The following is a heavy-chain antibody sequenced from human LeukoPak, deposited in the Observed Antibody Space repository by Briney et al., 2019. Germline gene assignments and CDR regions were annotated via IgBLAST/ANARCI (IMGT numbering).Heavy chain of an antibody. J-gene: IGHJ4*02. Sequence: GGSLRLSCAASGFTFSSYWMHWVRQAPGKGLVWVSRINGDGSSTTYVDSVMGRFTISRDNAKNTLYLQMNSVRAEDTAVYYCARGIIAAAGIHYWGQGTLVIVSS. CDR3: ARGIIAAAGIHY. CDR1: GFTFSSYW. D-gene: IGHD6-13*01. V-gene: IGHV3-74*01. CDR2: INGDGSST.